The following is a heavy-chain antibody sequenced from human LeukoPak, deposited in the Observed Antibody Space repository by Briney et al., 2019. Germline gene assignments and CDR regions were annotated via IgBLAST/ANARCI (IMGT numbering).Heavy chain of an antibody. D-gene: IGHD6-6*01. Sequence: GGSLRLSCAASGFTFSSYAIHWVRQAPGKGLEWVAVISSDGRDKHHADSVKGRFTISRDNSKNTLYLQMNSLRAEDTAVYYCATRARPGYYYGMDVWGQGTTVTVSS. V-gene: IGHV3-30*03. CDR2: ISSDGRDK. CDR3: ATRARPGYYYGMDV. J-gene: IGHJ6*02. CDR1: GFTFSSYA.